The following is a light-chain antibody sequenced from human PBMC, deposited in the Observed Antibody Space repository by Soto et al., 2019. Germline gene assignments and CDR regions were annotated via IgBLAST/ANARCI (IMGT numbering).Light chain of an antibody. Sequence: QPVLTQPASVSGSPGQSITISCTGTSSDVGGYMYVSWYQQHPGKAPKLIIFEVSNRPSGVSNRFSGSKSGNTASLTISGLQAEDEADYYCSSYTSTYTLAFGGGTKVTVL. J-gene: IGLJ2*01. V-gene: IGLV2-14*01. CDR2: EVS. CDR1: SSDVGGYMY. CDR3: SSYTSTYTLA.